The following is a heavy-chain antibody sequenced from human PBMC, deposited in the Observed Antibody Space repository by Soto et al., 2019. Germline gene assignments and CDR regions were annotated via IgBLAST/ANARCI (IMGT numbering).Heavy chain of an antibody. CDR3: ARSWIAARFQSDLILDY. V-gene: IGHV1-69*13. D-gene: IGHD6-6*01. J-gene: IGHJ4*02. CDR2: IIPIFGTA. CDR1: GGTLSSYA. Sequence: SVKVSCKASGGTLSSYAISWVRQAPGQGLEWMGGIIPIFGTANYAQKFQGRVTITADESTSTAYMELSSLRSEDTAVYYCARSWIAARFQSDLILDYWGQGTLVTVSS.